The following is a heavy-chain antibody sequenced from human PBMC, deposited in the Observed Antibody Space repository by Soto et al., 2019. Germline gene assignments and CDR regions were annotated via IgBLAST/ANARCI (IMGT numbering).Heavy chain of an antibody. CDR2: INHSGST. J-gene: IGHJ4*02. V-gene: IGHV4-34*01. Sequence: QVQLQQWGAGLLKPSETLSLTCAVYGESFSGYYWSWIRQPPGKGLEWIGEINHSGSTNYNPSLKSRVTMSVDTSKNQFSLKLSSVTAADTAVYYCAGNIVATISSFDYWGQGTLVTVSP. CDR1: GESFSGYY. D-gene: IGHD5-12*01. CDR3: AGNIVATISSFDY.